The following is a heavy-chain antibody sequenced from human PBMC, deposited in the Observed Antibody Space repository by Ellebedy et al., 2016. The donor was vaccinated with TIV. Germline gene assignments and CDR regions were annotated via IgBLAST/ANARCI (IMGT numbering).Heavy chain of an antibody. CDR1: GFTFSDHY. D-gene: IGHD1-7*01. Sequence: PGGSLRLSCAVSGFTFSDHYMNGARRAPGKGLEWVGFIRSKVYGGTTEYAASVRGRFTISRDDSKNSLYLQMNSLKTEDTAVYYCARERNYYFNLWGRGTLVTVSS. J-gene: IGHJ2*01. V-gene: IGHV3-72*01. CDR3: ARERNYYFNL. CDR2: IRSKVYGGTT.